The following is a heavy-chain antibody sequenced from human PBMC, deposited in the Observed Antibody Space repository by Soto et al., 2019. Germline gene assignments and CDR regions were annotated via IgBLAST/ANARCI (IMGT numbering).Heavy chain of an antibody. Sequence: PGGSLRLSCAASGFTFSIYGMSWVRQAPGKGLEWVAAIDGSGDTTYADSVKGRFTISRDNSKSTLQLQINGLRAEDTALYYCAKGENFGVLISHFDYWGQGTPVKVSS. CDR3: AKGENFGVLISHFDY. V-gene: IGHV3-23*01. CDR2: IDGSGDTT. J-gene: IGHJ4*02. CDR1: GFTFSIYG. D-gene: IGHD3-3*01.